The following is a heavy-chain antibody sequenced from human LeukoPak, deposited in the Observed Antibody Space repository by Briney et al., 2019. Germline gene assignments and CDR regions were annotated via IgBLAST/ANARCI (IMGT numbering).Heavy chain of an antibody. CDR3: ARSPTFRGWFDP. Sequence: GGSLRLSCAASGFTFSNYWMSWVRQAPGKGLEWVANIKQDGSEKYYVDSVKGRFTISRDNAKNSLYLQMNSLRAEDSAVYYCARSPTFRGWFDPWGQGTLVTVSS. J-gene: IGHJ5*02. D-gene: IGHD2/OR15-2a*01. CDR2: IKQDGSEK. V-gene: IGHV3-7*01. CDR1: GFTFSNYW.